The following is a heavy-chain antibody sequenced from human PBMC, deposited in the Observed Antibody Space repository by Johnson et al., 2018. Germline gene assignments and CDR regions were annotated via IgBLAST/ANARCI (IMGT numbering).Heavy chain of an antibody. Sequence: QVQLVQSGAEVKKPGSSVKVSCKASGGTFSSYAISWVRQAPGQGLEWMGGIIPIFGTANYAQKFQGRVTITADESTSTAYMELSSLRAEDPAVYYCAGVVVVPAAMGTEYYYGMDVWGQGTMVTVSS. V-gene: IGHV1-69*12. D-gene: IGHD2-2*01. CDR1: GGTFSSYA. CDR3: AGVVVVPAAMGTEYYYGMDV. J-gene: IGHJ6*02. CDR2: IIPIFGTA.